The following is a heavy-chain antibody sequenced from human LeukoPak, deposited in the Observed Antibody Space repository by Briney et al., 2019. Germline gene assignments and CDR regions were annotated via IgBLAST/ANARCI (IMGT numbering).Heavy chain of an antibody. CDR3: ARGRYGDQNDY. J-gene: IGHJ4*02. D-gene: IGHD4-17*01. CDR1: GYSFTSYW. V-gene: IGHV5-51*01. Sequence: GAALQISCKGSGYSFTSYWIGWVRQMPGKGLEGMGIIYPGDSDTRYSPSFQGQVTISADKSISTAYLQWSSLKASDTAMYYCARGRYGDQNDYWGQGTLVTVSS. CDR2: IYPGDSDT.